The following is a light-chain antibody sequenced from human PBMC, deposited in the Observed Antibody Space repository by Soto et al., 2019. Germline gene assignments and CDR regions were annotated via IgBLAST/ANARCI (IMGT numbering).Light chain of an antibody. CDR1: QSISSW. V-gene: IGKV1-5*03. J-gene: IGKJ4*01. CDR3: QQYKSYPMT. CDR2: KAS. Sequence: DSQMTQYPSTLSASVGDRVTITCRASQSISSWLAWYQQKPGKAPKLLISKASTLQRGVPPRFSGSGSGTEFTLTISSLQPDDFATYYCQQYKSYPMTFGGGTKVEIK.